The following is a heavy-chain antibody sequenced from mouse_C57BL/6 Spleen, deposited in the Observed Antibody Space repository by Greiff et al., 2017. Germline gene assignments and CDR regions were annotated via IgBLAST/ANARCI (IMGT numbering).Heavy chain of an antibody. D-gene: IGHD4-1*01. V-gene: IGHV1-54*01. CDR1: GYAFTNYL. J-gene: IGHJ1*03. Sequence: VQLQQSGAELVRPGTSVKVSCKASGYAFTNYLIEWVKQRPGQGLEWIGVINPGSGGTNYNEKFKGKATLTADKSSSTAYMQLSSLTSEDSAVYVCARAGTTGSWYFDVWGTGTTVTVSS. CDR2: INPGSGGT. CDR3: ARAGTTGSWYFDV.